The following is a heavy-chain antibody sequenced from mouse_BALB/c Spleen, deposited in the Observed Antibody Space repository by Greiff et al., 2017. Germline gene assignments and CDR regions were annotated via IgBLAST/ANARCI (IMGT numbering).Heavy chain of an antibody. D-gene: IGHD2-4*01. CDR2: ISSGSSTI. J-gene: IGHJ3*01. CDR1: GFTFSSFG. CDR3: ARSTQYDSWFAY. Sequence: EVMLVESGGGLVQPGGSRKLSCAASGFTFSSFGMHWVRQAPEKGLEWVAYISSGSSTIYYADTVKGRFTISRDNPKNTLFLQMTSLRSEDTAMYYSARSTQYDSWFAYWGQGTLVTVSA. V-gene: IGHV5-17*02.